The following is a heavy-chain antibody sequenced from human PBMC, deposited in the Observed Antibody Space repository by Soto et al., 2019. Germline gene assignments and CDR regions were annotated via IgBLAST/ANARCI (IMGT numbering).Heavy chain of an antibody. V-gene: IGHV3-33*01. D-gene: IGHD3-22*01. Sequence: SGGSLRLSCAASGFTFSSYGMHWVRQAPGKGLEWVAVIWYDGSNKYYADSVKGRFTISRDNSKNTLYLQMNSLRAEDTAVYYCARALGYYDSSGNLQDNWFDPWGHGTLVTHSS. CDR3: ARALGYYDSSGNLQDNWFDP. CDR2: IWYDGSNK. CDR1: GFTFSSYG. J-gene: IGHJ5*02.